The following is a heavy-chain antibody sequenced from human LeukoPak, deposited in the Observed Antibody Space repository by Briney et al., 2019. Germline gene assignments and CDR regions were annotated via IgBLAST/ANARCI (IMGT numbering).Heavy chain of an antibody. D-gene: IGHD5-18*01. V-gene: IGHV4-38-2*02. Sequence: SETLSLTCTVSGYSISSGYYWGWIRQPPGKGLEWIGSIYHSGSTYYNPSLKSRVTISVDTSKNQFSLKLSSVTAADTAVYYCARDRGIPPPFDYWGQGPLVTVSS. CDR1: GYSISSGYY. CDR2: IYHSGST. J-gene: IGHJ4*02. CDR3: ARDRGIPPPFDY.